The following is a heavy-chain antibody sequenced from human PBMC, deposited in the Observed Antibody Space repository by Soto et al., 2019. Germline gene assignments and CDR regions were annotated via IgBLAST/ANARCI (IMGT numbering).Heavy chain of an antibody. Sequence: SESLCLTCTVSGGSISSYYWSWIRQPPGKGLEWIGYIYYSGSTNYNPPLKSRVTISVDTSKNQFSLKLSSVTAADTAVYYWARRYGGNFDYWGQGTLVTVSS. CDR3: ARRYGGNFDY. D-gene: IGHD3-16*01. CDR1: GGSISSYY. V-gene: IGHV4-59*01. J-gene: IGHJ4*02. CDR2: IYYSGST.